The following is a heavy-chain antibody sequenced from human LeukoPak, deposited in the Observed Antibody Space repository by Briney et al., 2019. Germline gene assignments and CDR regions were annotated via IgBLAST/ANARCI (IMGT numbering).Heavy chain of an antibody. CDR1: GFTFSSYS. V-gene: IGHV3-21*01. D-gene: IGHD2-2*01. CDR3: ARGTCSSTSCFLFDY. J-gene: IGHJ4*02. Sequence: GGSLRLSCAASGFTFSSYSMNWVRQTPGKGLEWVSSISSSSSYIYYADSVKGRFTISRDNAKNSLYLQMNSLRAEDTAVYYCARGTCSSTSCFLFDYWGQGTLVTVSS. CDR2: ISSSSSYI.